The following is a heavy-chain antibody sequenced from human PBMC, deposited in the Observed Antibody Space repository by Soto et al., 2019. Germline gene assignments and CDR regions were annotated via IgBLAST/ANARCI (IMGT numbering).Heavy chain of an antibody. CDR2: IYYSGST. J-gene: IGHJ5*02. CDR3: ARSYDFWSGPYNWFDP. D-gene: IGHD3-3*01. CDR1: GGSVSSGSYY. Sequence: SETLSLTCTVSGGSVSSGSYYWSWIRQPPGKGLEWIGYIYYSGSTNYNPSLKSRVTISVDTSKNQFSLKLSSVTAADTAVYYCARSYDFWSGPYNWFDPWGQGTLVTVS. V-gene: IGHV4-61*01.